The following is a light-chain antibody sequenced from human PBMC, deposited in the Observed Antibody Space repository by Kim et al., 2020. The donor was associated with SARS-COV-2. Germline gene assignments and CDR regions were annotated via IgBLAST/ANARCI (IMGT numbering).Light chain of an antibody. CDR1: QTIFTY. Sequence: SASVGDRVTITCRASQTIFTYLNRYQQRPGKVPELLIYAASSLQSGVPSRFSGSGSGTDFTLTITSLQPEDFATYYCQQSYSPSHSFGQGTKLEI. CDR2: AAS. V-gene: IGKV1-39*01. J-gene: IGKJ2*03. CDR3: QQSYSPSHS.